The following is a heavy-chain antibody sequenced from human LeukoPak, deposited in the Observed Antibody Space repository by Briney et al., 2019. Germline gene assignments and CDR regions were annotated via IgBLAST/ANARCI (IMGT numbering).Heavy chain of an antibody. Sequence: SETLSLTCTVSGGSISGYYWSWIRQPAGKGLEWIGRIYISGSTNYNPSLMGRLTMSVDTSKNQFSLKLSSVTAADTAMYYCARVGNGFDYWGQGTLVTVSS. V-gene: IGHV4-4*07. CDR2: IYISGST. CDR3: ARVGNGFDY. D-gene: IGHD2-8*01. J-gene: IGHJ4*02. CDR1: GGSISGYY.